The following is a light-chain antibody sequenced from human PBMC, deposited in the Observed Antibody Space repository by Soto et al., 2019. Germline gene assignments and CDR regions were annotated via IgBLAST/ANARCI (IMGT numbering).Light chain of an antibody. CDR1: SSDVGAYNY. J-gene: IGLJ1*01. V-gene: IGLV2-8*01. Sequence: QSVVTQPPSASGSLGQSGTISCTGTSSDVGAYNYVSWYHHHPGKAPKLLVYEVNKRPSGVPDRFSGSKSGNTASPTVSGLQAEDEADYYCTSHAGTINFPYIFGTGTKVTVL. CDR2: EVN. CDR3: TSHAGTINFPYI.